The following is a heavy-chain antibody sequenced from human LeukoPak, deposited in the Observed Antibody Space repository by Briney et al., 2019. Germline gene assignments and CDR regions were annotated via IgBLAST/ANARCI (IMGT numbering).Heavy chain of an antibody. Sequence: SETLSLTCTVSGGSISSSSYYWGWIRQPPGKGLEWIGSSYYSVSTCYNPSLKSRVPISVHASTNHSSLQLTSVTVSVTVLYYCASGGYDYDILTGYYNGPIDYWGQGTLVTVSS. D-gene: IGHD3-9*01. CDR2: SYYSVST. V-gene: IGHV4-39*01. CDR1: GGSISSSSYY. CDR3: ASGGYDYDILTGYYNGPIDY. J-gene: IGHJ4*02.